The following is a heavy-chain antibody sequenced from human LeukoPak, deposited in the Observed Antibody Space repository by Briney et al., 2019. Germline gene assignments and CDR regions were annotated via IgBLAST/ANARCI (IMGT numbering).Heavy chain of an antibody. CDR3: ARAYPPHYYDSSGYYRRARGFDY. Sequence: SETLSLTCAVYGGSFSGYYWSWIRQPPGKGLEWIGEINHSGRTNYNPSLKSRVTISVDTSKNQFPLKLSSVTAADTAVYYCARAYPPHYYDSSGYYRRARGFDYWGQGTLVTVSS. CDR2: INHSGRT. CDR1: GGSFSGYY. J-gene: IGHJ4*02. V-gene: IGHV4-34*01. D-gene: IGHD3-22*01.